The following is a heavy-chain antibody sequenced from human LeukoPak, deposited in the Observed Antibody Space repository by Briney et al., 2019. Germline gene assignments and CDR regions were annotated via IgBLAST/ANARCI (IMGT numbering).Heavy chain of an antibody. CDR2: IYHSGRT. V-gene: IGHV4-4*02. J-gene: IGHJ4*02. Sequence: SGTLSLTCAVSGGSIISGNWWSWVRQPPGKGLEWVGEIYHSGRTNYNPSLKSRVTISLDKSKNQFSLNLSSVTAADTALYYCASSDGLPPRSDSSYDVFDYWGQGTLVTVSS. CDR1: GGSIISGNW. CDR3: ASSDGLPPRSDSSYDVFDY. D-gene: IGHD5-12*01.